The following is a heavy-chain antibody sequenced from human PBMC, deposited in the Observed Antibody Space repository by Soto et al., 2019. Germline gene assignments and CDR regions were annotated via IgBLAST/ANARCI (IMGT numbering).Heavy chain of an antibody. J-gene: IGHJ5*02. CDR2: VSYDGNVK. D-gene: IGHD3-3*01. CDR3: AKQGDYDFWSSSNNWLDP. V-gene: IGHV3-33*05. CDR1: GFTFSNYG. Sequence: GGSLRLSCAASGFTFSNYGMHWVRQAPGQGLEWVAVVSYDGNVKFYADSVKGRFTISRDNSKNTVYLQMNSLRVEDTAVYYCAKQGDYDFWSSSNNWLDPWGQGTLVTVSS.